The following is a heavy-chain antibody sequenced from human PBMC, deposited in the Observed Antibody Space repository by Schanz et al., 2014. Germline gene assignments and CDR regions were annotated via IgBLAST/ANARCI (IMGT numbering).Heavy chain of an antibody. Sequence: EVQLVESGGGLVKPGGSLRLSCAASGFTLSNYAMSWVRQAPGKGLEWVSALSEGGGGTHYADSVRGRFAISSDSSKNTLYLQMISLRGDDTAVYYCAKYRGYYRVSGSYRELEYWGQGTLVTVSS. V-gene: IGHV3-23*04. CDR1: GFTLSNYA. D-gene: IGHD3-10*01. J-gene: IGHJ4*02. CDR3: AKYRGYYRVSGSYRELEY. CDR2: LSEGGGGT.